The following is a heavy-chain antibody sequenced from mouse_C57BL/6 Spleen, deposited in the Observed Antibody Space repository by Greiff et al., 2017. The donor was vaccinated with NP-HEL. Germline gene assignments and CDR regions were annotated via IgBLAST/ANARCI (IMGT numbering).Heavy chain of an antibody. Sequence: VQLQQSGTVLARPGASVKLSCKTSGYTFTSYWMHWVKQRPGQGLEWIGAIYPGNSDTSYNQKFKGKAKLTAVTSASTAYMELSSLTNEDSAVYYCTRERIKPAPMDYWGQGTSVTVSS. J-gene: IGHJ4*01. CDR2: IYPGNSDT. V-gene: IGHV1-5*01. CDR1: GYTFTSYW. CDR3: TRERIKPAPMDY.